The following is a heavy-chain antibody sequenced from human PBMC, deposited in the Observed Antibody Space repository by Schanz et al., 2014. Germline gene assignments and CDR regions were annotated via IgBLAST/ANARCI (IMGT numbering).Heavy chain of an antibody. D-gene: IGHD6-19*01. V-gene: IGHV4-59*08. Sequence: QVQLQESGPGLVKPSETLSLTCTVSGDSVNSNYWNWIRQSPGRGLEWIGHFYNPGSTNYNPSLKSRATISKDTSTTQFPLNLTSVTAADTAVYFCARNKYTSGWYYFDYWGQGVLVTVSS. J-gene: IGHJ4*02. CDR2: FYNPGST. CDR3: ARNKYTSGWYYFDY. CDR1: GDSVNSNY.